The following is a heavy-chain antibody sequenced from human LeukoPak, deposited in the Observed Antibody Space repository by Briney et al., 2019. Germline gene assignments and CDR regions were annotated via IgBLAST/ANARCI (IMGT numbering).Heavy chain of an antibody. Sequence: ASVKVSCKASGYTFTSYGISWVRQAPGQGLEWMGWISAYNGNTNYAQKLQGRVTMTTDTSTSTGYMELRSLRSDDTAVYYCAGGGDSSGPFAPLGYWGQGTLVTVSS. J-gene: IGHJ4*02. D-gene: IGHD3-22*01. CDR3: AGGGDSSGPFAPLGY. V-gene: IGHV1-18*01. CDR2: ISAYNGNT. CDR1: GYTFTSYG.